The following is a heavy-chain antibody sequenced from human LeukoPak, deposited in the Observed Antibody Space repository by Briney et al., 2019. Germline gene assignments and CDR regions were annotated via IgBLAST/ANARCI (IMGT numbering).Heavy chain of an antibody. J-gene: IGHJ4*02. CDR3: ARDQSSGSYYNY. Sequence: GASVKVSCKASGYTFTSYYMHWVRQAPGQGLEWMGIINPSGGSTGYAQKFQGRVTMTRDMSTSTVYMELSSLRSEDTAVYYCARDQSSGSYYNYWGQGTLVTVSS. D-gene: IGHD3-10*01. CDR1: GYTFTSYY. V-gene: IGHV1-46*01. CDR2: INPSGGST.